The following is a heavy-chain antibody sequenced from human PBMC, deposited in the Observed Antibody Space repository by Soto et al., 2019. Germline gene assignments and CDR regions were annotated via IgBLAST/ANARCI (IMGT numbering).Heavy chain of an antibody. D-gene: IGHD3-3*01. Sequence: PSETLSLTCAVSGGSISSSNWWSWVRQPPGKGLEWIGEIYHSGSTNYNPSLKSRVTISVDKSKNQFSLKLSSVTAADTAVYYCARGPSVTIFGVVITTPRYGMDVWGQGTTVTVSS. J-gene: IGHJ6*02. CDR2: IYHSGST. V-gene: IGHV4-4*02. CDR1: GGSISSSNW. CDR3: ARGPSVTIFGVVITTPRYGMDV.